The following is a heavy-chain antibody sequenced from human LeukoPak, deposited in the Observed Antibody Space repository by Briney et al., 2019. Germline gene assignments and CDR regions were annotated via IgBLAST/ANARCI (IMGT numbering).Heavy chain of an antibody. CDR1: GFTFSDCD. CDR3: GRAFPPLRTAAAGDY. J-gene: IGHJ4*02. D-gene: IGHD6-13*01. CDR2: ISYRSSHM. V-gene: IGHV3-21*01. Sequence: SGGSLRLSCTASGFTFSDCDMNWFRQAPGKGLEWVSSISYRSSHMYYADSVKGRFTISRDNAENSLYLQMNSLRAEDTAVYYCGRAFPPLRTAAAGDYWGQGPLVTVSS.